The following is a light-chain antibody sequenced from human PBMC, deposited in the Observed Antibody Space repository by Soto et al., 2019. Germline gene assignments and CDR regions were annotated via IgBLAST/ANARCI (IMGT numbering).Light chain of an antibody. V-gene: IGKV3-15*01. Sequence: EIVMTQSPATLSVSPGERVTLSCRPSQSVSSNLAWYQQKPGQAPRLLIYGASTRATGIPARFSGDGSETEFTLTISSLQSEDFAVYYCQQYHNWPPRTFGQGTKVEIK. CDR3: QQYHNWPPRT. CDR2: GAS. J-gene: IGKJ1*01. CDR1: QSVSSN.